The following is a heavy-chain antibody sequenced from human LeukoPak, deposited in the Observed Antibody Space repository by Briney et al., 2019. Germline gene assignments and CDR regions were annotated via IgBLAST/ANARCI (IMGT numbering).Heavy chain of an antibody. CDR2: ISSNGSTI. Sequence: GGSLRLSCPASGSTFSDYYMSWIRQAPGKGLEWVSYISSNGSTIYYEDSVKGRFTISRDNNKHSLYLQMNSLRAEDTAVYYCARAPDYYYYYYMDVWGKGTTVTVSS. CDR1: GSTFSDYY. J-gene: IGHJ6*03. CDR3: ARAPDYYYYYYMDV. V-gene: IGHV3-11*04.